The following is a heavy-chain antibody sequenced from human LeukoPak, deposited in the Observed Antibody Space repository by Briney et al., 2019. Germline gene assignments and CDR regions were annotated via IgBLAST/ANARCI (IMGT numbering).Heavy chain of an antibody. D-gene: IGHD1-14*01. Sequence: PSETLSLACAVSGYSISSGYYWGWIRQPPGKGLEWIGSIYHSGSTYYNPSLKSRVTISVDTSKNQFSLKLSSVTAADTAVYYCTGIAEHPIIFQHWGQGTLVTVSS. CDR2: IYHSGST. CDR1: GYSISSGYY. V-gene: IGHV4-38-2*01. J-gene: IGHJ1*01. CDR3: TGIAEHPIIFQH.